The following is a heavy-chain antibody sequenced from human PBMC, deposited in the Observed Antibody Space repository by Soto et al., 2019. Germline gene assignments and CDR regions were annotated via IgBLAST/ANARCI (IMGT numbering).Heavy chain of an antibody. J-gene: IGHJ6*02. CDR1: GFPFSSYV. CDR3: AKAVTLVRGINPYSYGLDV. CDR2: ISGGGGST. D-gene: IGHD3-10*02. V-gene: IGHV3-23*01. Sequence: DVQLLESGGGLVQPGGSLRISCAVSGFPFSSYVMTWVRQAPGKGLEWVSVISGGGGSTNYAESVKGRFTISRDNSENTLYRQMNSLRAEDTAVYYCAKAVTLVRGINPYSYGLDVWGQGTTVTVSS.